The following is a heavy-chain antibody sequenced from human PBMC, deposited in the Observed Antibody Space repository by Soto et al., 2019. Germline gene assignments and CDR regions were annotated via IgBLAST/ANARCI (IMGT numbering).Heavy chain of an antibody. CDR3: AAIVVGATRHSDVDH. V-gene: IGHV4-39*01. J-gene: IGHJ4*02. D-gene: IGHD2-15*01. CDR2: MHASGGT. CDR1: GAPISGNDYF. Sequence: LSLTCSVSGAPISGNDYFWAWIRQPPGRGLEFIASMHASGGTYHASSLKSRATMSLDTSKDQFSLKLQSVTAADTGTYYCAAIVVGATRHSDVDHWGQGTLVTVSS.